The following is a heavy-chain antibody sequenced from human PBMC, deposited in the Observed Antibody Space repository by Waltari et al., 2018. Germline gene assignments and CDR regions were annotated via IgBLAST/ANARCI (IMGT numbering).Heavy chain of an antibody. Sequence: QVQLVQSGAEVKKPGSSVKVSCKASGGTFSSYAISWVRQAPGQGLEWRGGMIPILGIAKDAKKFKGRGTITADESTSTAYMELSSLRSEETAVYYCAANYYDSSGYYYYWGQGTLVTVSS. V-gene: IGHV1-69*04. CDR1: GGTFSSYA. J-gene: IGHJ4*02. CDR3: AANYYDSSGYYYY. D-gene: IGHD3-22*01. CDR2: MIPILGIA.